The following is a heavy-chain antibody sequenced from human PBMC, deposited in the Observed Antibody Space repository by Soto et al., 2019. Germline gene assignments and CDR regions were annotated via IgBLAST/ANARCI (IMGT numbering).Heavy chain of an antibody. CDR3: ARESAALNWFDP. D-gene: IGHD2-2*01. CDR1: GFTFSSYS. V-gene: IGHV3-48*02. CDR2: ISSSSSTI. Sequence: GGSLRLSCAASGFTFSSYSMNWVRQAPGKGLEWVSYISSSSSTIYYADSVKGRFTISRDNAKNSLYLQMDSLRDEDTAVYYCARESAALNWFDPWGQGTLVTVSS. J-gene: IGHJ5*02.